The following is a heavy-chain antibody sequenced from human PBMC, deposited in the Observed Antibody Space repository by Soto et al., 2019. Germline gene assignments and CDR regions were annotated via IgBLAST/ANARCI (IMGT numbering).Heavy chain of an antibody. CDR1: GGTFSSYA. D-gene: IGHD6-6*01. J-gene: IGHJ5*02. CDR2: IIPIFGTA. CDR3: ARGSSSYNWFDP. V-gene: IGHV1-69*01. Sequence: QVQLVQSGAEVQKPGSSVKVSCTASGGTFSSYAISWVRQAPGQGLEWMGGIIPIFGTANYAQKFQGRVTITADESTSTAYMELSSLRSEDTAVYYFARGSSSYNWFDPWGQGTLVTVSS.